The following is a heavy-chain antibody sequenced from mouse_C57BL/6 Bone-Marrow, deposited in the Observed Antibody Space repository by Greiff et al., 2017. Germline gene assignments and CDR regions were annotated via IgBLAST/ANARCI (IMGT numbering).Heavy chain of an antibody. Sequence: VQLQQSGAELARPGASVKLSCKASGYTFTSYGLSWVKQRTGQGLEWIGEISPRSGNTYYNEQFKGKATLTADKSSSTAYMELRSLTSEDSAVYFCAPNWDDDYWGQGTTRTVSS. D-gene: IGHD4-1*01. V-gene: IGHV1-81*01. CDR3: APNWDDDY. CDR1: GYTFTSYG. J-gene: IGHJ2*01. CDR2: ISPRSGNT.